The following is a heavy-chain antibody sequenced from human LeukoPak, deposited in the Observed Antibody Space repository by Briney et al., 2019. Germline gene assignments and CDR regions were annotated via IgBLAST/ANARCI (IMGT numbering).Heavy chain of an antibody. D-gene: IGHD1-26*01. CDR2: IYHSGST. V-gene: IGHV4-38-2*02. CDR3: ARVLGGSHFDY. Sequence: PSEALSLTCTVSGYSISSGYYWGWIRQPPGKGLEWIGSIYHSGSTYYNPSLKSRVTISVDTSKNQFSLKLSSVTAADTAVYYCARVLGGSHFDYWGQGTLVTVSS. J-gene: IGHJ4*02. CDR1: GYSISSGYY.